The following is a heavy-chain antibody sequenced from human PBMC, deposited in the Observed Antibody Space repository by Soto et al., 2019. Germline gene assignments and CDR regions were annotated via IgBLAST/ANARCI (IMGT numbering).Heavy chain of an antibody. Sequence: QVQLVESGGGVVQPGRSLRLSCAAFGFSLSSYGMHWVRQAPGKGLEWVAVIWYDGSNENYADSGKGRFTISRDNSKNTLYLQMNSPRDEDTAMYYCARGPWDGRGGFDYWGQGTLVTVSS. CDR3: ARGPWDGRGGFDY. V-gene: IGHV3-33*01. CDR1: GFSLSSYG. J-gene: IGHJ4*02. CDR2: IWYDGSNE. D-gene: IGHD1-26*01.